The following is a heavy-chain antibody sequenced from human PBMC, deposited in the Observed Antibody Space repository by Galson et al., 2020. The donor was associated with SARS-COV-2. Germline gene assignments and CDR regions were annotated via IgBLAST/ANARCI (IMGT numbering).Heavy chain of an antibody. V-gene: IGHV3-33*06. J-gene: IGHJ6*02. CDR3: AKVRCGGDCPYGMDV. CDR1: GFTFSSYG. D-gene: IGHD2-21*01. Sequence: QLGESLKISCAASGFTFSSYGMHWVRQAPGQGLEWVAVIWYAGSNKYYADSVKGRFTISRDNSKNTLYLQMNSLRAEDTAVYYCAKVRCGGDCPYGMDVWGQGTTVTVSS. CDR2: IWYAGSNK.